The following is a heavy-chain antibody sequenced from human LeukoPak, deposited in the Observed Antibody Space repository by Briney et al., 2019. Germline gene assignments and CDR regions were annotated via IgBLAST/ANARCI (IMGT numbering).Heavy chain of an antibody. Sequence: SETLSLTCAVYGGSFSGYYWSWIRQPPGKGLEWIGEINHSGSTNYNPSLKSRVTISVDTSKNQFSLKLSSVTAADTAVYYCASFSVVVPAATAFDIWGQGTMVTVSS. CDR3: ASFSVVVPAATAFDI. CDR2: INHSGST. D-gene: IGHD2-2*01. J-gene: IGHJ3*02. V-gene: IGHV4-34*01. CDR1: GGSFSGYY.